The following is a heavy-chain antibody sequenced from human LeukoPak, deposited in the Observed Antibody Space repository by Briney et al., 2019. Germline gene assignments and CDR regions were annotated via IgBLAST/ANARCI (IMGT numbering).Heavy chain of an antibody. Sequence: PGGSLRLSCAASKFTFSNYWMHWVRQAPGEGLVWVSRINSDGSITTYADSVKGRFTISRDNAENTLYLQMNSLRAEDTAVYYCARDRDGCAIFDYWGQGTLVTVSS. D-gene: IGHD5-24*01. CDR2: INSDGSIT. J-gene: IGHJ4*02. CDR3: ARDRDGCAIFDY. V-gene: IGHV3-74*01. CDR1: KFTFSNYW.